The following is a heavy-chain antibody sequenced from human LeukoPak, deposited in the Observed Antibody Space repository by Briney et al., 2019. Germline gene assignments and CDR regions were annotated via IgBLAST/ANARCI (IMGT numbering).Heavy chain of an antibody. J-gene: IGHJ4*02. V-gene: IGHV4-34*01. CDR1: GGSFSGYY. CDR2: INHSGST. CDR3: ARSYGENPFDY. Sequence: SETLSLTCAVYGGSFSGYYWSWIRQPPGKGLEWIGEINHSGSTNYNPSLKSRVTISVDTSKNQFSLKLSSVTAADTAVYYCARSYGENPFDYWGQGTLVTVSS. D-gene: IGHD4-17*01.